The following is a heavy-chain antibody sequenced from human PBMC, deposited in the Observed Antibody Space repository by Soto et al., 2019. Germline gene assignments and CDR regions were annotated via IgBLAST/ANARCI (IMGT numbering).Heavy chain of an antibody. Sequence: PGGSLRLSCAASGSTFTSSVMAWVRRPPGRGLEWISSLGLIARHTFYADSVKGRFTISRDNTKSSLFLQMNSLGVEDTAVYYCARGGGGGLFEHWGQGVLVTVSS. V-gene: IGHV3-21*06. CDR3: ARGGGGGLFEH. CDR1: GSTFTSSV. D-gene: IGHD2-21*01. J-gene: IGHJ4*02. CDR2: LGLIARHT.